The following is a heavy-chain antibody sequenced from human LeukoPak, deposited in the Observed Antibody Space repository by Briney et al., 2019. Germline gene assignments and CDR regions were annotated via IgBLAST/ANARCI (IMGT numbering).Heavy chain of an antibody. CDR1: GFTFDDYA. V-gene: IGHV3-9*01. J-gene: IGHJ3*02. CDR2: ISWNSGSI. CDR3: VSLVVTADLAFDI. Sequence: GGSLRLSCAASGFTFDDYAMHWARQAPGKGLEWVSGISWNSGSIGYADSVKGRFTISRDNAKNSLYLQMNSLRAEDTAVYYCVSLVVTADLAFDIWGQGTMVTVSS. D-gene: IGHD2-21*02.